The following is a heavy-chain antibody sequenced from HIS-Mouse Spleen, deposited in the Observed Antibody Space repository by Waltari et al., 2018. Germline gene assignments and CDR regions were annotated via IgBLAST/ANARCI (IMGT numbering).Heavy chain of an antibody. V-gene: IGHV3-7*01. Sequence: EVQLVESGGGLVQPGGSLRLSWAASGFTFSSVWMSWVRQAPGKGLEWVANIKQDGSEKYYVVSVKGRFTISRDNAKNSLYLQMNSLRAEDTAVYYCARDLGGGLWYFDLWGRGTLVTVSS. CDR3: ARDLGGGLWYFDL. D-gene: IGHD3-16*01. CDR1: GFTFSSVW. CDR2: IKQDGSEK. J-gene: IGHJ2*01.